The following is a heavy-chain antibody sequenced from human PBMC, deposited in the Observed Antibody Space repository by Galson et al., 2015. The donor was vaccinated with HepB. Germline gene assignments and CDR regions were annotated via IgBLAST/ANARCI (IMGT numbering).Heavy chain of an antibody. CDR2: ISYDGSST. D-gene: IGHD5-18*01. CDR3: ARGAGYSYQPKDY. Sequence: SLRLSCAASGFTFSDYWIHWVRQAPGKGLVWASRISYDGSSTTYADSVKGRFTISRDNAKNTVYLQMNSLTAEDTAVYFCARGAGYSYQPKDYWGQGTLVTVSS. J-gene: IGHJ4*02. CDR1: GFTFSDYW. V-gene: IGHV3-74*01.